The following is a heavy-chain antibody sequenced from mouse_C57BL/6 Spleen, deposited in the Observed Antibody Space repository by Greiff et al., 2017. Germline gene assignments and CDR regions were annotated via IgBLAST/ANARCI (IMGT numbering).Heavy chain of an antibody. V-gene: IGHV1-64*01. CDR3: ARDPYAMDY. Sequence: QVQLQQSGAELVRPGASVKLSCTASGYTFTSYWMHWVKQRPGQGLEWIGMIHPNSGSTNYNEKFKSKATLTVDKSSSTAYMQLSSLTSEDSAVYYCARDPYAMDYWGQGTSVTVSS. CDR2: IHPNSGST. CDR1: GYTFTSYW. J-gene: IGHJ4*01.